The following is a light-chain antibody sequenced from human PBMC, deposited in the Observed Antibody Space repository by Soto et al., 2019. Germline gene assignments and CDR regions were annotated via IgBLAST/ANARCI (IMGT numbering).Light chain of an antibody. J-gene: IGLJ2*01. CDR2: GNN. CDR1: SSNIGAGYD. CDR3: QSYDSSLSAVV. Sequence: QSALTQPPSVSGAPGQRVTISCTGSSSNIGAGYDVHWYQQLPGTAPKLLIYGNNNRPSGVPDRFSGSKSGTSASLAITGLQAEDEADYYCQSYDSSLSAVVFAGGTKLTVL. V-gene: IGLV1-40*01.